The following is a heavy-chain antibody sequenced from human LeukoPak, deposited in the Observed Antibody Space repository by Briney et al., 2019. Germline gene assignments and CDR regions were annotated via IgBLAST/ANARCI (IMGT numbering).Heavy chain of an antibody. CDR3: AKVRGQLVPYFDY. CDR1: GFTFSSYA. J-gene: IGHJ4*02. CDR2: ITDSGTT. V-gene: IGHV3-23*01. D-gene: IGHD6-6*01. Sequence: GGSLRLSCAASGFTFSSYAMSWVRQAPGKGLEWVSGITDSGTTYYADSVKGRFTISRDNSKNTLYLQMNSLRAEDTAVYYCAKVRGQLVPYFDYWGQGTLVTVSS.